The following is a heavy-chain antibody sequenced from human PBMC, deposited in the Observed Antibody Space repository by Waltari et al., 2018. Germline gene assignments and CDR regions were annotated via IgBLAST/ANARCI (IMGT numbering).Heavy chain of an antibody. J-gene: IGHJ4*02. D-gene: IGHD3-9*01. CDR2: IKKDGSET. CDR3: ARSSQVLRYFDV. Sequence: EVRLVESGGDVVQRGGSLRPTCVAPESTLSPFWVTWFRQAPGGGLGWVAQIKKDGSETSYGDSVKGRFTISRDNARNSVSLHMTELRVEDTAVYYCARSSQVLRYFDVWGQGTLVTV. V-gene: IGHV3-7*01. CDR1: ESTLSPFW.